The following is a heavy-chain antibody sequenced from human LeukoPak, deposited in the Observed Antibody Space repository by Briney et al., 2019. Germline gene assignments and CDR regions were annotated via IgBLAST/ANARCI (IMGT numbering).Heavy chain of an antibody. CDR2: INAGNGNT. CDR1: GYTFTSYA. Sequence: ASVKVSCKASGYTFTSYAMHWVRQAPGQRLEWMGWINAGNGNTKYSQKFQGRVTITRDTSASTAYMELSSLRSEDTAVYYCARARLVVPAAQDNWFDPWGQGTLVTVSS. D-gene: IGHD2-2*01. V-gene: IGHV1-3*01. J-gene: IGHJ5*02. CDR3: ARARLVVPAAQDNWFDP.